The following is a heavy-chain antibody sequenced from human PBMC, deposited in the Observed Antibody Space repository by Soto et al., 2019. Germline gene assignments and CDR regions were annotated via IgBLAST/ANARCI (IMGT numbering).Heavy chain of an antibody. CDR3: ARDIKGGIFGYYYGMDV. CDR1: GFSVSSNY. D-gene: IGHD2-8*02. V-gene: IGHV3-53*01. CDR2: IYRGGNT. J-gene: IGHJ6*02. Sequence: GGSLRLSCAASGFSVSSNYMSWVRQAPGKGLEWVSVIYRGGNTYYADSVKGRFTISRDNSKNTLYLQMNSLRAEDTAVYYCARDIKGGIFGYYYGMDVWGQGTTVTVSS.